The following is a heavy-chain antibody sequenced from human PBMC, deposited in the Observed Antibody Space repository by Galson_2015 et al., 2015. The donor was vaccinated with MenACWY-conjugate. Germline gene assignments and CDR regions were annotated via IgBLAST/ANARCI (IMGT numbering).Heavy chain of an antibody. Sequence: SLRLSCAASGFVYSSYTMHWVRQAPGEGLECIPTISPSGSNTFYADSAKGRFSISRDNSKTTVYLHMSSLRPEDTAVYYCVKAWYSRDWYSLYNFLFQHWGQGTQVIVSS. D-gene: IGHD6-19*01. V-gene: IGHV3-64D*09. CDR1: GFVYSSYT. CDR3: VKAWYSRDWYSLYNFLFQH. J-gene: IGHJ1*01. CDR2: ISPSGSNT.